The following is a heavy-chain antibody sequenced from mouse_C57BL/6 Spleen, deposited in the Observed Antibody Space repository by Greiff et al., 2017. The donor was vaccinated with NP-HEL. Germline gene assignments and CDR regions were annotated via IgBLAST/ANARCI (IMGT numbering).Heavy chain of an antibody. CDR3: VSPLDDGYYPAY. Sequence: EVQLVESGGGLVQPKGSLKLSCAASGFSFNTYAMNWVRQAPGKGLEWVARIRSKSNNYATYYADSVKDRFTISRDDSESMLYLQMNNLKTEDTAMYYCVSPLDDGYYPAYWGQGTLVTVSA. CDR2: IRSKSNNYAT. D-gene: IGHD2-3*01. V-gene: IGHV10-1*01. CDR1: GFSFNTYA. J-gene: IGHJ3*01.